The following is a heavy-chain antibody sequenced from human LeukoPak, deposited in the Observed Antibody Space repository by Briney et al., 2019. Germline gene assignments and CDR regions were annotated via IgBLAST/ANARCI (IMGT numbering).Heavy chain of an antibody. V-gene: IGHV3-48*03. CDR3: ARDRTDSSGWYVSSQYYFDY. Sequence: GRSLRLSCAASGFTFSSYEMNWVRQAPGKGLEWVSDITYSGSNKYYADSVKGRFTISRDNAKNSLYLQMNSLRAEDTAVYYCARDRTDSSGWYVSSQYYFDYWGQGTLVTVSS. D-gene: IGHD6-19*01. CDR2: ITYSGSNK. J-gene: IGHJ4*02. CDR1: GFTFSSYE.